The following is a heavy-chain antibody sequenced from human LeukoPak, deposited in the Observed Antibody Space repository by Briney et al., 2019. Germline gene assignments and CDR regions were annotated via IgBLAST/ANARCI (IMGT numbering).Heavy chain of an antibody. V-gene: IGHV3-11*01. CDR2: INSSGSTI. D-gene: IGHD6-19*01. J-gene: IGHJ6*02. CDR3: ARDSGSGWYHYYYYGMDV. Sequence: GGSLRLSCAASGFTFSDYYMSWIRQAPGKGLEWVSYINSSGSTIYYADSVKGRFTISRDNAKNSLYLQMNSLRAEDTAVYYCARDSGSGWYHYYYYGMDVWGQGTTVTVSS. CDR1: GFTFSDYY.